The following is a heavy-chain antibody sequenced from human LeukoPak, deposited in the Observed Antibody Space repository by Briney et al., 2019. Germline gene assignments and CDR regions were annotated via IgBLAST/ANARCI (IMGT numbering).Heavy chain of an antibody. CDR3: AGTTDYDFWSGYRSKLNDAFDI. CDR2: IYYSGST. V-gene: IGHV4-39*07. Sequence: SETLSLTCTVSGGSISSSSYYWGWIRQPPEKGLEWIGSIYYSGSTYYNPSLKSRVTISVDTSKNQFSLKLSSVTAADTAVYYCAGTTDYDFWSGYRSKLNDAFDIWGQGTMVTVSS. CDR1: GGSISSSSYY. D-gene: IGHD3-3*01. J-gene: IGHJ3*02.